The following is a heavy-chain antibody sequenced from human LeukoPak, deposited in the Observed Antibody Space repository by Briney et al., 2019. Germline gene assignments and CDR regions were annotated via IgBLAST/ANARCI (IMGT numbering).Heavy chain of an antibody. CDR3: ARATYYYDSSGYFMADYFDY. D-gene: IGHD3-22*01. Sequence: GGSLRVSCAASGFTFVEYGLSWVRQAPGKGLEWVSGIYWDGGRTGYVDTVEVRFTISRDNAKNSLYLQMNGLRAEDTALYCCARATYYYDSSGYFMADYFDYWGQGTLVTVSS. V-gene: IGHV3-20*04. CDR2: IYWDGGRT. J-gene: IGHJ4*02. CDR1: GFTFVEYG.